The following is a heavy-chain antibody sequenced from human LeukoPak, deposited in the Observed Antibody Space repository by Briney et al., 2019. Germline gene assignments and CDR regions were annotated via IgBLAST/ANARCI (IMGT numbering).Heavy chain of an antibody. CDR3: ARDGEPYSSGWIDY. Sequence: GGSLRLSCAASGFTFSSYSMNWVRQAPGKGLEWVSSISSSSSYIYYADSVKGRFTISRDNAKNSLYLQMNSLRAEDTAVYYCARDGEPYSSGWIDYWGQGTLVTVSS. J-gene: IGHJ4*02. CDR1: GFTFSSYS. V-gene: IGHV3-21*01. D-gene: IGHD6-19*01. CDR2: ISSSSSYI.